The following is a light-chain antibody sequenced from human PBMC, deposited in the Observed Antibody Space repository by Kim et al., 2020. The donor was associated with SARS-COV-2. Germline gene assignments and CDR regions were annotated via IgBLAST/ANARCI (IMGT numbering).Light chain of an antibody. Sequence: GGPVTLTLGLGSGSVSRNSYPSLYQHAPGQAPRTLICNPNPRPSGVPDRFSGSILGNKAALTITGAQADDDCDYSCVLYISSGIWVFGGGTQLTVL. CDR3: VLYISSGIWV. CDR1: SGSVSRNSY. J-gene: IGLJ3*02. V-gene: IGLV8-61*01. CDR2: NPN.